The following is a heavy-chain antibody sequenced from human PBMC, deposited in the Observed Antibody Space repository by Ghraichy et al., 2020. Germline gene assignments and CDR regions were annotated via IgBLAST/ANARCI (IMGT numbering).Heavy chain of an antibody. Sequence: GGSLRLSCAASGFIFSSYGIHWVRQASGKGLEWVAIIRHDGREKYYADSVKGRFTISRDNTKSTMYLQMNSLRVEDTDVYYCARDRDIVVTLHGMDVWGQGTTVTVSS. CDR2: IRHDGREK. V-gene: IGHV3-33*01. D-gene: IGHD5-12*01. J-gene: IGHJ6*02. CDR3: ARDRDIVVTLHGMDV. CDR1: GFIFSSYG.